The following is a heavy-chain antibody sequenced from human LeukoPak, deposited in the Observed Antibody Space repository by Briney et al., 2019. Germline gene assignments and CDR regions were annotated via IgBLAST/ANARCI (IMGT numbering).Heavy chain of an antibody. Sequence: PGGSLRLSCTASGFTFGDYAMSWFRQAPGKGLEWVGFIRSKAYGGTTEYAASVKGRFTISRDDSKSIAYLQMNSLKTGDTAVYYCTRVGEQWLAPTYFDYWGQGTLVTVSS. CDR1: GFTFGDYA. J-gene: IGHJ4*02. CDR2: IRSKAYGGTT. V-gene: IGHV3-49*03. D-gene: IGHD6-19*01. CDR3: TRVGEQWLAPTYFDY.